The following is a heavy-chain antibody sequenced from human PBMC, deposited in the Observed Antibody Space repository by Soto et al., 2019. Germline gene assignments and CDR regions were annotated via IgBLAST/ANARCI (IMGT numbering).Heavy chain of an antibody. V-gene: IGHV3-23*01. CDR1: GFIFRSYA. CDR2: ISGSGDST. J-gene: IGHJ5*01. D-gene: IGHD3-10*01. Sequence: DVQLLESGGGLVQPGGSLRLSCAASGFIFRSYAMNWVRQAPGKGLERVSGISGSGDSTYYADAVRGRFTISRDNAKNTLFLQMNSLRDDDTALYYCAKAGIGGFRGWATFNWFDSWGQGILVTVSS. CDR3: AKAGIGGFRGWATFNWFDS.